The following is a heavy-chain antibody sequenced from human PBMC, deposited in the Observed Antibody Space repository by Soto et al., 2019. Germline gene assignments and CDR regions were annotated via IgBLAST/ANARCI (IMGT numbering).Heavy chain of an antibody. CDR2: VSPYSNIT. D-gene: IGHD3-10*01. CDR3: ARNGERDLGLNYYFYYGLDV. Sequence: QLVQSGAEVKKPGASVTVSCKASDYIFTTYGISWVRQAPGQGLEWMGWVSPYSNITNYAQKFQGRVTMTTETSTSTVYIELRSLRSDDTAMYYCARNGERDLGLNYYFYYGLDVCGQGTSVTVSS. J-gene: IGHJ6*02. CDR1: DYIFTTYG. V-gene: IGHV1-18*01.